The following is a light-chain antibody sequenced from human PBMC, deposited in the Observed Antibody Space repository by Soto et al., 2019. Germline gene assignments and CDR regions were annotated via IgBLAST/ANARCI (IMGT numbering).Light chain of an antibody. CDR2: EVT. CDR3: CSFGGSSIPGVV. J-gene: IGLJ2*01. CDR1: SSDVGSYNL. V-gene: IGLV2-23*02. Sequence: QSALTQPASVSGSPGQSITIPCTGTSSDVGSYNLVSWYQQHPGKAPKLIIYEVTKRPSGVSNRFSGSKYGNTASLTISGLQAEDEADYYCCSFGGSSIPGVVFGGGTKLTVL.